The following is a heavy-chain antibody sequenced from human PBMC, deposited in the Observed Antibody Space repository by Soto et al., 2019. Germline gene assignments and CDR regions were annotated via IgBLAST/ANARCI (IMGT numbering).Heavy chain of an antibody. CDR3: ARATTVTSSFFFYGLDV. CDR1: GGSISDDDYY. CDR2: IYYNGNT. J-gene: IGHJ6*02. D-gene: IGHD4-17*01. Sequence: QVQLHESGPGLVKPSQTLSLTCTVSGGSISDDDYYWNWIRQSPGKGLEWIGHIYYNGNTYYHPSPKIRLTMSFAPSQNQFSLHLPSVIAADSALYFCARATTVTSSFFFYGLDVWGQGTTVTVSS. V-gene: IGHV4-30-4*01.